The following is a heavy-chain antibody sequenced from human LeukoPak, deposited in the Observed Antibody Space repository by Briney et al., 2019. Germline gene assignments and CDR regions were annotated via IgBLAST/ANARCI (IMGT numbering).Heavy chain of an antibody. Sequence: SETLSLTCTVSGGSISSYYWSWIRQPPGKGLEWIGYIYYSGSTNYNPSLESRVTISVDTSKNQFSLNLSSVTAADTAVYYCARVPYDFWSGYSPYYYYYMDVWGKGTTVTVSS. J-gene: IGHJ6*03. V-gene: IGHV4-59*01. CDR1: GGSISSYY. CDR2: IYYSGST. D-gene: IGHD3-3*01. CDR3: ARVPYDFWSGYSPYYYYYMDV.